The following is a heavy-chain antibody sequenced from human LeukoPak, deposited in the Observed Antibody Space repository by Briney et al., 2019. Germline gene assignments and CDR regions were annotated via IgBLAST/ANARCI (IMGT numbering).Heavy chain of an antibody. CDR3: ARQANDHSGHDY. Sequence: ASVKVSCKASGYTFTGYYMHWVXXAPGQGLEXMGWINPNSGGTNYAQKFQGRVTMXXDTSISTAYMELSSLRSDDTAVYYCARQANDHSGHDYWGQGTLVTVSS. CDR2: INPNSGGT. D-gene: IGHD3-22*01. V-gene: IGHV1-2*02. CDR1: GYTFTGYY. J-gene: IGHJ4*02.